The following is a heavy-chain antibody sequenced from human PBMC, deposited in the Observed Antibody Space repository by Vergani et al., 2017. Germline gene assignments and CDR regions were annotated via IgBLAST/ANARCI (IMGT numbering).Heavy chain of an antibody. CDR2: ISAYNGNT. J-gene: IGHJ5*02. D-gene: IGHD2-2*01. CDR3: ARDWRDCSSTSCYVYWFDP. Sequence: QVQLVQSGAEVKKPGASVKVSCKASGYTFTSYGISWVRQAPGQGLEWMGWISAYNGNTNYAQKLQGRVTMTTDTSTRTAYMELRGMRSDDTAVYYWARDWRDCSSTSCYVYWFDPWGQGTLVTVSS. CDR1: GYTFTSYG. V-gene: IGHV1-18*01.